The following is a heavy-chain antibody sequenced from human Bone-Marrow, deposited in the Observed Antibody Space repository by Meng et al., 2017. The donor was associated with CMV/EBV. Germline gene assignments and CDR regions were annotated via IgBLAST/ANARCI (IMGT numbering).Heavy chain of an antibody. CDR2: INPNSGGT. CDR1: YTFPGYY. D-gene: IGHD5-24*01. J-gene: IGHJ4*02. V-gene: IGHV1-2*02. Sequence: YTFPGYYIHGVRQAPEQGLEWMGWINPNSGGTNNAQKFQGRVTMTRDTSISTAYMELSRLRSDDTAVYYCARGWRDGYNYALFGYWGQGTLVTVSS. CDR3: ARGWRDGYNYALFGY.